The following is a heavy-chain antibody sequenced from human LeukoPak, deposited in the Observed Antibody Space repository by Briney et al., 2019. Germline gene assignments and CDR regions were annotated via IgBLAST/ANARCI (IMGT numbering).Heavy chain of an antibody. Sequence: SETLSLTCAVYGGSFSGYYWSGIRQPPGKGLEWIGEINHSGSTNYNPSLKSRVTISVDTSKSQFSLKLSSVTAADTAVYYCARGPMVRGVITDTGYFDYWGQGTLVTVSS. V-gene: IGHV4-34*01. CDR2: INHSGST. CDR3: ARGPMVRGVITDTGYFDY. J-gene: IGHJ4*02. CDR1: GGSFSGYY. D-gene: IGHD3-10*01.